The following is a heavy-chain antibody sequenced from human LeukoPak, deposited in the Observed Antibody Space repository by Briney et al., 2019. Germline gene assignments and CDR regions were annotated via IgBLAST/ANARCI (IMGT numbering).Heavy chain of an antibody. CDR2: ISGSGDST. Sequence: PGGSLRLSCAASGFTFSTYAVNWVRQAPGKGLEWVSTISGSGDSTYYADSVKGRFTISRDNSKDTLYLQMNSLRAEDTAVYYCAKDPSIAARPGWFDPWGQGTLVTVSS. CDR3: AKDPSIAARPGWFDP. CDR1: GFTFSTYA. V-gene: IGHV3-23*01. D-gene: IGHD6-6*01. J-gene: IGHJ5*02.